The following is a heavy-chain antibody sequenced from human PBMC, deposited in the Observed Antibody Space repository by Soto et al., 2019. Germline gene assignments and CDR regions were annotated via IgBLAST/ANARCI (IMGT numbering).Heavy chain of an antibody. J-gene: IGHJ5*02. CDR1: GGTFISYA. CDR3: ARVLPDYYDSNGYYSNCFGP. Sequence: QVQLVQSGAEVKKPGSSVKVSCKASGGTFISYAISWVRQAPGQGLESMGGIIPIFGTANYAQKLQGRVMINVDESRRPAYMELSSLRSEDAAVYYCARVLPDYYDSNGYYSNCFGPWGQGNLVPVSS. D-gene: IGHD3-22*01. CDR2: IIPIFGTA. V-gene: IGHV1-69*12.